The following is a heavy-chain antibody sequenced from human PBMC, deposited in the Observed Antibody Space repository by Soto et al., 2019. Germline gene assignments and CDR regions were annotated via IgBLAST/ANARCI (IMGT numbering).Heavy chain of an antibody. D-gene: IGHD6-13*01. CDR1: GLIFSNYW. CDR2: IKEDGSQI. CDR3: ARGGSDSSWYWRD. V-gene: IGHV3-7*04. J-gene: IGHJ4*02. Sequence: DVPLVESGGGLVQPGGSLRLSCTASGLIFSNYWMTWVRQAPGKGPEWVANIKEDGSQIDYVDSVKGRFTVSRDNAKNSVYLQMNTLSVEDTAIYYCARGGSDSSWYWRDWGQGALVTVSS.